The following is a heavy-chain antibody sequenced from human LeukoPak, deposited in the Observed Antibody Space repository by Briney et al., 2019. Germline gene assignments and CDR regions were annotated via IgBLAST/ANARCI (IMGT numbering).Heavy chain of an antibody. CDR3: ARQDSSSWYRH. Sequence: SETLSLTCTVSGDSISSGNYYWSWIRQPAGKGLEWIGRIYTSGTTNYNPTLKSRVTISVDTSKNHFSLKLSSVTAADTAVYYCARQDSSSWYRHWGQGTLVTVSS. D-gene: IGHD6-13*01. CDR1: GDSISSGNYY. V-gene: IGHV4-61*02. CDR2: IYTSGTT. J-gene: IGHJ1*01.